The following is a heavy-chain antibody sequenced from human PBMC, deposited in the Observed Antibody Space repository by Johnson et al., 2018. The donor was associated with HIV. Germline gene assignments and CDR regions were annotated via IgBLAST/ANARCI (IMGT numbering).Heavy chain of an antibody. Sequence: QVQLVESGGGLVQPGGSLRLSCAASGFIFSTAAMHWVRQAPGKGLEYVASISINGDTTYYARSVQDRFTISRDNSNNTLYLQMNSLRAEDAALYYCARARIGVRPAGVFDMWGQGTRVTVSS. CDR2: ISINGDTT. V-gene: IGHV3-64*04. CDR3: ARARIGVRPAGVFDM. CDR1: GFIFSTAA. D-gene: IGHD3-3*01. J-gene: IGHJ3*02.